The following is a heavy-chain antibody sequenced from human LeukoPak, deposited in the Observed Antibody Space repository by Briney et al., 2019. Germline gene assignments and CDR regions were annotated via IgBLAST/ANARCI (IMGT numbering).Heavy chain of an antibody. D-gene: IGHD6-13*01. Sequence: GGSLRLSCAASGFTFSNYGMHWVRQAPGKGLEWVAVVSYHGTNKYYADSVKGRFTISRDNSRNTLYLHMNSLRAEDTAVYYCAKDFRDVYTDSSSCPDYWGQGTLVTVSS. J-gene: IGHJ4*02. CDR1: GFTFSNYG. CDR2: VSYHGTNK. V-gene: IGHV3-30*18. CDR3: AKDFRDVYTDSSSCPDY.